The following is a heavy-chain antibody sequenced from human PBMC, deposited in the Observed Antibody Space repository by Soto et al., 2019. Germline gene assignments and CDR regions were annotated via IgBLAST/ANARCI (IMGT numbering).Heavy chain of an antibody. Sequence: QVQLVQSGAEVKKPGSSVKVSCKASGGTFSRYSITWVRQAPGHGLEWIGRIIPIFGIASYAQKFQGRVTNTADESTSTAYMELSSLSSDDTAVYYCAREDRDRETGLVPAAIDGMDVWGQRTTVTVSS. CDR1: GGTFSRYS. V-gene: IGHV1-69*08. CDR2: IIPIFGIA. CDR3: AREDRDRETGLVPAAIDGMDV. J-gene: IGHJ6*02. D-gene: IGHD2-2*01.